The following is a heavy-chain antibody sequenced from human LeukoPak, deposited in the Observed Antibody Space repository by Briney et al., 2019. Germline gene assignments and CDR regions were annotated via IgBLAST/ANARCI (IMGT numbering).Heavy chain of an antibody. CDR2: IIPILGIA. J-gene: IGHJ5*02. D-gene: IGHD6-13*01. CDR3: ARRIAAAGTGWFDP. Sequence: ASVKVSCKASGGTFSSYAISWVRQAPGQGLEWMGRIIPILGIANYAQKFQGRVTITADKSTSTAYMELSSLRSEDTAVYYCARRIAAAGTGWFDPWGQGTLVTVSS. V-gene: IGHV1-69*04. CDR1: GGTFSSYA.